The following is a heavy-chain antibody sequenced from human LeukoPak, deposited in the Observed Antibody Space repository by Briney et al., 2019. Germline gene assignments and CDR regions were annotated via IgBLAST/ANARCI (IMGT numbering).Heavy chain of an antibody. J-gene: IGHJ4*02. CDR2: INHSGST. Sequence: NPSETLSLTCAVYGGSFSGYYWSWIRQPPGKGLEWIGEINHSGSTNYNPSLKSRVTISVDTSKNQFSLKLSSVTAADTAVYYCVSAAAGAIDYWGQGTLVTVSS. V-gene: IGHV4-34*01. CDR3: VSAAAGAIDY. CDR1: GGSFSGYY. D-gene: IGHD6-13*01.